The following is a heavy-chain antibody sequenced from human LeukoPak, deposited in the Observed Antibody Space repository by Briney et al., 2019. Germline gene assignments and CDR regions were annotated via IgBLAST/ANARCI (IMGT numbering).Heavy chain of an antibody. V-gene: IGHV3-7*03. CDR2: IKQDGSER. D-gene: IGHD5-18*01. J-gene: IGHJ4*02. CDR3: ARGGYSYGNFDY. CDR1: GFTFSSYW. Sequence: PGGSLRLSCAASGFTFSSYWMTWVRQAPGKGLEWLANIKQDGSERYYADSVKGRFTISRDNAKNSLYLEMNSLRVEDTAVYYCARGGYSYGNFDYWGQGTLVTVSS.